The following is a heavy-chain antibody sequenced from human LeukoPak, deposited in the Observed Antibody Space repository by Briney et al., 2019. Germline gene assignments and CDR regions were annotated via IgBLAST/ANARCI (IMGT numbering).Heavy chain of an antibody. Sequence: SETLSLTCAIYGGSFSGYYWSWIRQPPAKGLEWSGEIKHSGSTNYNPSLKSRVTISVDTSKNQFSLKLSSVTAADTAVYYCARGQRRYCSSTSCYTFDYWGQGTLVTVSS. CDR3: ARGQRRYCSSTSCYTFDY. J-gene: IGHJ4*02. D-gene: IGHD2-2*02. CDR1: GGSFSGYY. CDR2: IKHSGST. V-gene: IGHV4-34*01.